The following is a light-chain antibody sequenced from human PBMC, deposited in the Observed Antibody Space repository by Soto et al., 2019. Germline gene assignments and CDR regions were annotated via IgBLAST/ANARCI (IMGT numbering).Light chain of an antibody. CDR1: QDISNY. Sequence: DIQMTQSPSSLSASVGDRVTITCQASQDISNYLNWYQQKPGKAPKLLIYDASILQTGVPSRFSGSGSGTDFTFTITTLQPKDIVTYYYQQDDNLPLTFGGGNKVEI. CDR3: QQDDNLPLT. CDR2: DAS. J-gene: IGKJ4*01. V-gene: IGKV1-33*01.